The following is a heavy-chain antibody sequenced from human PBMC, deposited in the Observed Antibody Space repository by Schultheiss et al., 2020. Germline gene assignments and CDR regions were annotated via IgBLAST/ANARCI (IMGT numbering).Heavy chain of an antibody. CDR1: GFTFSSYG. D-gene: IGHD3-3*01. Sequence: GGSLRLSCAASGFTFSSYGMHWVRQAPGKGLEWVAVIWYDGSNKYYADSVKGRFTISRDNSKNTLYLQMNSLRAEDTAVYYCARALEDYYYYGMDVWGQGTTVNGSS. CDR3: ARALEDYYYYGMDV. J-gene: IGHJ6*02. V-gene: IGHV3-33*01. CDR2: IWYDGSNK.